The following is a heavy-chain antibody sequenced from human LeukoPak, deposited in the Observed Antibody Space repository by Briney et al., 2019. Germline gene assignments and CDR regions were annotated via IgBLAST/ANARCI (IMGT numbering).Heavy chain of an antibody. CDR3: ARGDPDYDYIWGSYRYYPASY. D-gene: IGHD3-16*02. CDR2: INPNGGDT. J-gene: IGHJ4*02. V-gene: IGHV1-2*04. CDR1: GYTFTDCY. Sequence: ASVKVSCKASGYTFTDCYMHWVRQAPGQGLEWVGWINPNGGDTHFAQKFQGWVILTKNSSISTAYMEVKRLTYDYTAVYYCARGDPDYDYIWGSYRYYPASYWGQGTLVTVSS.